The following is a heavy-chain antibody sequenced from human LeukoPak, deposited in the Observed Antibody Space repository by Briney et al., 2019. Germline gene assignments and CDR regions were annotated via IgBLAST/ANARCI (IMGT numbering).Heavy chain of an antibody. CDR3: ARSRHIQLDAFDF. J-gene: IGHJ3*01. V-gene: IGHV3-21*01. D-gene: IGHD5-18*01. CDR1: GFTFSSFS. Sequence: PGGSLRLSCAASGFTFSSFSMNWARQAPGKGLEWVSSISSSSNYIYYADSVKGRFTFSRDNARNSLYLQMNSLRAEDTAVYYCARSRHIQLDAFDFWGQGTEVTVSS. CDR2: ISSSSNYI.